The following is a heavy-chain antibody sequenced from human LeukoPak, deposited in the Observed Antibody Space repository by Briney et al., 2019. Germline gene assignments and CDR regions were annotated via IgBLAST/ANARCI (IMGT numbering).Heavy chain of an antibody. J-gene: IGHJ4*02. CDR2: IYYSGNT. CDR1: GGSISNFF. Sequence: PSETLSLTCTVSGGSISNFFWSWIRQPPGKGLEWIGYIYYSGNTNYNPSLKSRVTISLDTSQGQFPLKVTSVTAADTAVYYCARGRDYLDFWGQGTLVTVSS. V-gene: IGHV4-59*01. CDR3: ARGRDYLDF.